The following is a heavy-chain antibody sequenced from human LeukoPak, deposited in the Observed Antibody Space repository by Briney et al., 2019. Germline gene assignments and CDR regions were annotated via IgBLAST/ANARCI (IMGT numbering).Heavy chain of an antibody. D-gene: IGHD3-9*01. Sequence: GASVKVSCKASGYTFTSYDINWVRQATGQGLEWVGWMNPNSGNTGYAQKFQGRVTMTRNTSISTAYMELSSLRSEDTAVYYCARGPTYYDILTGYPYYYYGMDVWGQGTTVTVSS. CDR1: GYTFTSYD. J-gene: IGHJ6*02. V-gene: IGHV1-8*01. CDR2: MNPNSGNT. CDR3: ARGPTYYDILTGYPYYYYGMDV.